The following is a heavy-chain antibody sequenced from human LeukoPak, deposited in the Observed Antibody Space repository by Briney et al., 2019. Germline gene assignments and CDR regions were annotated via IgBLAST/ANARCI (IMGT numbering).Heavy chain of an antibody. D-gene: IGHD4-11*01. CDR2: ISYDGGNK. Sequence: GGSLRLSCAASGFIFSSYGMHWVRQAPGKGLEWVAVISYDGGNKYYADSVKGRFTISRDNSKNTLYLQMNSLRAEDTAVYYCAKSPSQATVTTVYRFWGQGTLVTVSS. CDR1: GFIFSSYG. J-gene: IGHJ4*02. CDR3: AKSPSQATVTTVYRF. V-gene: IGHV3-30*18.